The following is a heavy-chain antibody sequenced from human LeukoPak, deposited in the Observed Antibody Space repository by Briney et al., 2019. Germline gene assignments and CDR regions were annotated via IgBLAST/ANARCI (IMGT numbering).Heavy chain of an antibody. CDR2: INPSGGST. CDR1: GYTFTSYY. V-gene: IGHV1-46*01. D-gene: IGHD3-10*01. CDR3: ARGTSGSGSYRAFDI. Sequence: ASVKVSCKASGYTFTSYYMHWVRQAPGQGLEWMGIINPSGGSTSYAQKFQGRVTITADESTSTAYMELSSLRSEDTAVYYCARGTSGSGSYRAFDIWGQGTMVTVSS. J-gene: IGHJ3*02.